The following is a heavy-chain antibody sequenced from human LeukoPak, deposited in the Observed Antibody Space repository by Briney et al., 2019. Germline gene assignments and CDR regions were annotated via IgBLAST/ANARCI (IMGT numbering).Heavy chain of an antibody. CDR2: IYTIGST. CDR1: GDSISGCD. CDR3: ARVTYFYGSGSDGHWFDP. Sequence: SQTLSLTCTVSGDSISGCDWTWIRQPAGPGLEWIGRIYTIGSTNYNPSLKSRVTMSVDTSKNQFSLKLRSVTAADTAVYYCARVTYFYGSGSDGHWFDPWGQGTLVTVSS. V-gene: IGHV4-4*07. J-gene: IGHJ5*02. D-gene: IGHD3-10*01.